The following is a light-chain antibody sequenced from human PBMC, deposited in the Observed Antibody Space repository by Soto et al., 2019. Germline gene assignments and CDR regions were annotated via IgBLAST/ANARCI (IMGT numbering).Light chain of an antibody. CDR2: GNN. Sequence: QSVLTQLPSVSGAPGQRVTISCTGSSSNIGAGYDVHWYQQLPGTAPKLLIYGNNNRPSGVPDRFSGSKSGTSASLAITGLQAEDETDYYCQSYDSSLDVVFGGGTKLTVL. V-gene: IGLV1-40*01. J-gene: IGLJ2*01. CDR3: QSYDSSLDVV. CDR1: SSNIGAGYD.